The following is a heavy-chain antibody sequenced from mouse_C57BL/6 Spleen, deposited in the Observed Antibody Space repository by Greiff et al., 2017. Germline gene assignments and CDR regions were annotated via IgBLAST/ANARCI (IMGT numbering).Heavy chain of an antibody. Sequence: QVQLKQPGAELVRPGTSVKLSCKASGYTFTSYWMHWVKQRPGQGLEWIGVIDPSDSYTNYNQKFKGKATLTVDTSSSTAYMQLSSLTSEDSAVYYCARGAYYGSSYLDYWGQGTTLTVSS. J-gene: IGHJ2*01. D-gene: IGHD1-1*01. CDR3: ARGAYYGSSYLDY. CDR2: IDPSDSYT. CDR1: GYTFTSYW. V-gene: IGHV1-59*01.